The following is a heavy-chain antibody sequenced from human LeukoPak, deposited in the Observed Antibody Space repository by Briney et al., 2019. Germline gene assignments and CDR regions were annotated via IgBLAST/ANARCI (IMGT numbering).Heavy chain of an antibody. CDR1: GYTFTSYY. CDR2: INPSGGST. D-gene: IGHD6-13*01. V-gene: IGHV1-46*01. Sequence: ASVKVSCKASGYTFTSYYMHWVRQAPGQGLEWMGIINPSGGSTSYAQKFQGRVTMTRDTSTSTVYMELSSLRSEDTAVYYCARDLSDRQLVRAYYFDYWGQGTLVTVSS. J-gene: IGHJ4*02. CDR3: ARDLSDRQLVRAYYFDY.